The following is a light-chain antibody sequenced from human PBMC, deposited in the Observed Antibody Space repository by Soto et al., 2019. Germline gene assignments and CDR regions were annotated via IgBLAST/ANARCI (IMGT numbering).Light chain of an antibody. J-gene: IGKJ4*01. V-gene: IGKV1-27*01. CDR1: QSIVTY. CDR3: QKYNSAPLT. Sequence: DIQITQSTSSLSAYVEYRVTITFRASQSIVTYLAWYQQKPGKIPNLLIYAASTLQAGVPSRFSGSGSGTDFTLTISSLQPEHVAAYYCQKYNSAPLTFGGGTKVDIK. CDR2: AAS.